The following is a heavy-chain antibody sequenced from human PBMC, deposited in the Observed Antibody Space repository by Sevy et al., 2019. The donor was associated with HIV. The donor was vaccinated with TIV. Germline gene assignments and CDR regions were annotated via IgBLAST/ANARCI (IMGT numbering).Heavy chain of an antibody. Sequence: SETLSLTCTVSGGSISDYYWTWIRQPAGKGLEWLGRIYISGSTDYNPSLKSRVSMSLDTSKKTFSLKLPSMTAADKAVDDCAGGQGSCNGVSCDAALSWGQGILVTVSS. CDR3: AGGQGSCNGVSCDAALS. J-gene: IGHJ4*02. D-gene: IGHD2-15*01. CDR1: GGSISDYY. V-gene: IGHV4-4*07. CDR2: IYISGST.